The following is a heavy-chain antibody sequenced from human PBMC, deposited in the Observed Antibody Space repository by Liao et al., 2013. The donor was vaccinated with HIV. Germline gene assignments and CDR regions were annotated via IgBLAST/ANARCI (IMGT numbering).Heavy chain of an antibody. J-gene: IGHJ4*02. CDR1: GGSISSSSYY. V-gene: IGHV4-39*07. Sequence: QLQLQESGPGLVKPSETLSLTCTVSGGSISSSSYYWGWIRQPPGKGLEWIGSIYYSGSTYYNPSLKSRVTISVDTSKNQFSLKLSSVTAADTAVYYCAKTAQNWGYPPYSFDYWGQGTLVTVSS. CDR2: IYYSGST. D-gene: IGHD7-27*01. CDR3: AKTAQNWGYPPYSFDY.